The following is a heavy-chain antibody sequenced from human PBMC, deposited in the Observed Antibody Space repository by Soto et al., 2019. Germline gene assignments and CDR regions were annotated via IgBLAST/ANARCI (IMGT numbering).Heavy chain of an antibody. CDR1: GYTFTSYG. J-gene: IGHJ4*02. Sequence: GASVKVSCKASGYTFTSYGISWVRQAPGQGLEWMGWISAYNGNTNYAQKLQGRVTMTTDTSTSTAYMELRSLRSDDTAVYYCARVAYCSSISCYGYRQTRYGDDRGQGSLVTGSS. D-gene: IGHD2-2*01. CDR2: ISAYNGNT. V-gene: IGHV1-18*01. CDR3: ARVAYCSSISCYGYRQTRYGDD.